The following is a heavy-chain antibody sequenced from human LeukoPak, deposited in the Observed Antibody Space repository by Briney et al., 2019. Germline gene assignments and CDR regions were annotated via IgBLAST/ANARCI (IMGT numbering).Heavy chain of an antibody. CDR1: GFTFSSYA. CDR3: AKDKVPGIAVAGRLGY. V-gene: IGHV3-23*01. J-gene: IGHJ4*02. Sequence: GGSLRLSCAASGFTFSSYAMSRVRQAPGKGLEWVSAISGSGGSTYYADSVKGRFTISRDNSKNTLYLQMNSLRAEDTAVYYCAKDKVPGIAVAGRLGYWGQGTLVTVSS. CDR2: ISGSGGST. D-gene: IGHD6-19*01.